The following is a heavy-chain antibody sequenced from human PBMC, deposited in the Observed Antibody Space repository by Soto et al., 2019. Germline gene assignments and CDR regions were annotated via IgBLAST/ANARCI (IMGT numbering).Heavy chain of an antibody. CDR1: GGSVSSGSYY. D-gene: IGHD3-10*01. CDR2: IYYSGST. V-gene: IGHV4-61*01. Sequence: SETLFLTCTVSGGSVSSGSYYWSWIRQPPGKGLEWIGYIYYSGSTSYNPSLKSRVTISVDTSKNQFSLKLSSVTAADTAVYFCARAEKTSRGITMVRGLITTFDYWGQGTLVTVSS. CDR3: ARAEKTSRGITMVRGLITTFDY. J-gene: IGHJ4*02.